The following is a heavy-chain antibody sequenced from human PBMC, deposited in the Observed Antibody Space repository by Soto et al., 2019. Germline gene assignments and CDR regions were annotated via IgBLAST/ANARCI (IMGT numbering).Heavy chain of an antibody. D-gene: IGHD6-6*01. V-gene: IGHV4-34*01. CDR3: ARVLAARASRDFDY. Sequence: QVQLQQWGAGLLKPSETLSLTCAVYGGSFSTDYWSWIRQPPGKGLEWIGEIHPSGGTNYNPSLKSRVTISVATSKNQFSLKLSSVTAADTAVYYCARVLAARASRDFDYWGQGTLVTVSS. CDR2: IHPSGGT. CDR1: GGSFSTDY. J-gene: IGHJ4*02.